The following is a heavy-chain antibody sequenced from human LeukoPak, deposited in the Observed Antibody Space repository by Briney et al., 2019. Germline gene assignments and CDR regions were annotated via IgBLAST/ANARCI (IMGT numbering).Heavy chain of an antibody. V-gene: IGHV4-34*01. Sequence: SETLSLTCAVYGGSFSGYYWSWIRQPPGKGLDWIGEINHSGSTNYNQSLKSRVTISVDTSKNQFSLKLSSVTAADTAVYYCARVSRITMVRGVIITFDYWGQGSLVTVSS. CDR3: ARVSRITMVRGVIITFDY. J-gene: IGHJ4*02. CDR1: GGSFSGYY. D-gene: IGHD3-10*01. CDR2: INHSGST.